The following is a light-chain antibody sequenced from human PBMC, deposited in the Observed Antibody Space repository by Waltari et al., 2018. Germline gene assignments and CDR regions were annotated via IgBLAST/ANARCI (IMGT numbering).Light chain of an antibody. J-gene: IGKJ2*02. Sequence: DIQMTQSPSAMSASVGDRVTITCRASQGISNYIAWFQQKPWKATKRLVYAASSLQRGVLSSFSGSGCGTEFTLTIISLQPEDFATYYSLQHDSYPRTFGQGTRLEI. CDR1: QGISNY. CDR2: AAS. V-gene: IGKV1-17*03. CDR3: LQHDSYPRT.